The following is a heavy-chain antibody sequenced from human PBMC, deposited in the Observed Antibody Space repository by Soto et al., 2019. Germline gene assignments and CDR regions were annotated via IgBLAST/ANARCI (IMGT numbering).Heavy chain of an antibody. D-gene: IGHD2-15*01. CDR3: ARGRWLGHCIGDCYYYGMDV. CDR1: GFTFKDHY. Sequence: EVQLVESGGGLVQPGGSLRLSCAASGFTFKDHYMDWVRQAPGKGLEWISRTRNIPNTHVTEYAASVKGRFTVSRDDSKNSLYLQMNSLKTEDTAVYYCARGRWLGHCIGDCYYYGMDVWGQGTTVTVSS. J-gene: IGHJ6*02. CDR2: TRNIPNTHVT. V-gene: IGHV3-72*01.